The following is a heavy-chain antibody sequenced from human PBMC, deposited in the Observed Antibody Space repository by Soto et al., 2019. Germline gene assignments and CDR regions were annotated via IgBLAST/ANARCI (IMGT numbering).Heavy chain of an antibody. J-gene: IGHJ4*02. CDR2: IYYSGST. D-gene: IGHD3-3*01. CDR1: GGSISSSSYY. V-gene: IGHV4-39*01. Sequence: SETLSLTCTVSGGSISSSSYYWGWIRQPPGKGLEWIGSIYYSGSTYYNPSLKSRVTISVDTSKNQFSLKLSPVTAADTAVYYCARPAGNDFWSGYYFDYWGQGTLVTVSS. CDR3: ARPAGNDFWSGYYFDY.